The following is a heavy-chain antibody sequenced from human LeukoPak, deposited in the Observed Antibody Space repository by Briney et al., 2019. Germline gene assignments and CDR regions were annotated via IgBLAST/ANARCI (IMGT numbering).Heavy chain of an antibody. D-gene: IGHD6-19*01. Sequence: SETLSLTCTVSGGSLSSGDYYWSWIRQPPGKGLEWIGYIYYSGSTHYNPSLKSRVTISVDTSKNQFSLKLSSVTAADTAVYYCAREPRYSSGGMVDYWGQGTLVTVSS. CDR2: IYYSGST. CDR1: GGSLSSGDYY. J-gene: IGHJ4*02. CDR3: AREPRYSSGGMVDY. V-gene: IGHV4-30-4*08.